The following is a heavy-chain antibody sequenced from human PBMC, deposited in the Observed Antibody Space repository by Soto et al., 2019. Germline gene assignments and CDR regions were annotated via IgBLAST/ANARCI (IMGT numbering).Heavy chain of an antibody. V-gene: IGHV4-30-2*01. CDR3: ARGYYDSSGYWDYFDY. D-gene: IGHD3-22*01. CDR2: IYHSGST. Sequence: SETLSLTCAVSGGSISSGGYSWSWIRQPPGKGLEWIGYIYHSGSTYYNPSLKSRVTISVGRSKNQFSLKLSSVTAADTAVYYCARGYYDSSGYWDYFDYWRQGTLVTVSS. CDR1: GGSISSGGYS. J-gene: IGHJ4*02.